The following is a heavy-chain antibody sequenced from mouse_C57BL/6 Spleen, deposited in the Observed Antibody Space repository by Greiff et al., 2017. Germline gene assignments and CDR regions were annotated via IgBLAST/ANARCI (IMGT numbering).Heavy chain of an antibody. CDR1: GYTFTSYW. V-gene: IGHV1-74*01. Sequence: QVQLQQSGAELVKPGASVKVSCKASGYTFTSYWMHWVKQRPGQGLEWIGRIHPSDSDTNYNQKFKGKATMTVDKSSSTAYMQLVSLTSEDSAVYYCAIRAGPWYFDVWGTGTTVTVSS. CDR3: AIRAGPWYFDV. J-gene: IGHJ1*03. D-gene: IGHD3-1*01. CDR2: IHPSDSDT.